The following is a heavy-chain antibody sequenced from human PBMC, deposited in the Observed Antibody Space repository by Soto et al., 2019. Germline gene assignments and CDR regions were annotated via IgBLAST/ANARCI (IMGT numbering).Heavy chain of an antibody. J-gene: IGHJ3*02. CDR3: AKIYCTNGVCYFGAFDS. V-gene: IGHV3-23*01. D-gene: IGHD2-8*01. Sequence: GSLRLSCAASGFTFSRYAMSWVRQAPEKGLEWVSAISGSGGSTYYADSVKGRFTISRDNSKNTLYLQMNSLRAEDTAVYYCAKIYCTNGVCYFGAFDSWGQGTMVTV. CDR2: ISGSGGST. CDR1: GFTFSRYA.